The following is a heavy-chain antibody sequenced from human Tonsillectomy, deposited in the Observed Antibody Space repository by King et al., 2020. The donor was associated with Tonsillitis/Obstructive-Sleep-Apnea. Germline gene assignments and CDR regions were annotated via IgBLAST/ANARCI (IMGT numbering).Heavy chain of an antibody. CDR2: ISWNSGSI. J-gene: IGHJ4*02. Sequence: VQLVESGGDLVQPGRSLRLSCAASGFTFDDYAMHWVRQAPGKGLEWVSGISWNSGSIGYADSVKGRFTISRDNAKNSLYLQMNSLRAEDTALYYCAKEPYDFWSGYYDYWGQGTLVTVSS. D-gene: IGHD3-3*01. CDR1: GFTFDDYA. CDR3: AKEPYDFWSGYYDY. V-gene: IGHV3-9*01.